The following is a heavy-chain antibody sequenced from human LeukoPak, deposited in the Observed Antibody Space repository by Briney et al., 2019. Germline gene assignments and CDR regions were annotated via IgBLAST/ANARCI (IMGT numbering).Heavy chain of an antibody. CDR1: GFTFSSYA. Sequence: GGSLRLSCAASGFTFSSYAMSWVRQAPGKGLEWVSAISGSGGSTYYADSVKGRFAISRDNSKNTLYLQMNSLRAEDTAVYYCASTRDGYNPYYYGMDVWGQGTTVTVSS. D-gene: IGHD5-24*01. J-gene: IGHJ6*02. CDR2: ISGSGGST. CDR3: ASTRDGYNPYYYGMDV. V-gene: IGHV3-23*01.